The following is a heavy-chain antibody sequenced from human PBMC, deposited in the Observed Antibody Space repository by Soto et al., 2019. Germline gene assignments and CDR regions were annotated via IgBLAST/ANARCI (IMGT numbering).Heavy chain of an antibody. D-gene: IGHD2-2*01. Sequence: SETLSLTCAVYGGSFSGYYWSWIRQPPGKGLEWIGEINHSGSTNYNPSLKSRVTISVDTSRNQFSLKLSSVTAADTAVYYCARSSTSANYFDYWGQGTLVTVSS. V-gene: IGHV4-34*09. CDR1: GGSFSGYY. CDR3: ARSSTSANYFDY. J-gene: IGHJ4*02. CDR2: INHSGST.